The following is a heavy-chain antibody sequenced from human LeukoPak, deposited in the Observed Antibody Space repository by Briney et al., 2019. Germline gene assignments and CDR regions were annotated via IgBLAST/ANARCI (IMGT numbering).Heavy chain of an antibody. J-gene: IGHJ4*02. V-gene: IGHV4-39*01. CDR1: GGSISSSSYY. CDR2: IYYSGST. D-gene: IGHD2-2*01. CDR3: ARHPSTARADFDY. Sequence: SETLSLTCTVSGGSISSSSYYWGWIRQPPGKGLEWIGSIYYSGSTYCNPSLKSRVTISVDTSKNQFSLELSSVTAADTAVYYCARHPSTARADFDYWGQGTLVTVSS.